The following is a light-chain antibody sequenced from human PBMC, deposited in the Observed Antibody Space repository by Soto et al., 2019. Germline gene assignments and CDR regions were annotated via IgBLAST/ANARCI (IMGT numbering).Light chain of an antibody. J-gene: IGKJ1*01. Sequence: IVLTQSPATLSVSPGDRATLSCWASQTLDSMVAWYQQKSGQAPRLLIYSASARATGVPARFSGYGSGTDFTLTISSLQSEDLRVYYCQQYKDWPTTFGQGNQVEIX. CDR3: QQYKDWPTT. CDR2: SAS. CDR1: QTLDSM. V-gene: IGKV3-15*01.